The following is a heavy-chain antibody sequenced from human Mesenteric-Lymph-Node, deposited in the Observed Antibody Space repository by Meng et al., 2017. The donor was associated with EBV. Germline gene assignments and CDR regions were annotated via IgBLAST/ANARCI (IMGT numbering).Heavy chain of an antibody. Sequence: GVGMNMPAPSVTVSCNTSAVTFSSVAIGWVRQASGQGLEWMGRIIPIFGTANYAQQFQGRVTITADKSTSTAYMELSSLRSEDTAVYYCARDMTTVTKDLGYWGQGTLVTVSS. CDR3: ARDMTTVTKDLGY. CDR2: IIPIFGTA. D-gene: IGHD4-17*01. CDR1: AVTFSSVA. J-gene: IGHJ4*02. V-gene: IGHV1-69*06.